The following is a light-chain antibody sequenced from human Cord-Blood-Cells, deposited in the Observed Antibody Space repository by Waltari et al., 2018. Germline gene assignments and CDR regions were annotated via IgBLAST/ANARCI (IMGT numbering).Light chain of an antibody. CDR2: EGS. V-gene: IGLV2-23*01. Sequence: SALTQPASVSGSPGQSVTIFCTGTSTDVGSYNLVAWYQQHPGKAPKLMIYEGSKRPSGVSNRFSGSKSGNTASLTISGLQAEDEADYYCCSYAGSSTWVFGGGTKLTVL. J-gene: IGLJ3*02. CDR3: CSYAGSSTWV. CDR1: STDVGSYNL.